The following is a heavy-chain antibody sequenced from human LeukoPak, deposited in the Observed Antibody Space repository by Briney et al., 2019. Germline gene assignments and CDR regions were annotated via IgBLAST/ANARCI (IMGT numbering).Heavy chain of an antibody. Sequence: SETLSLTCSVSGASVSSGGYYWSWIRQPPGKGLEWIGYIYYSGNTNYNPSLKSRVTISVDTSKNQFSLKLSSVTAADTAVYHCAREIPSTTWLSRDAFDIWGQGTMVTVSS. J-gene: IGHJ3*02. D-gene: IGHD1-14*01. CDR1: GASVSSGGYY. CDR3: AREIPSTTWLSRDAFDI. V-gene: IGHV4-61*08. CDR2: IYYSGNT.